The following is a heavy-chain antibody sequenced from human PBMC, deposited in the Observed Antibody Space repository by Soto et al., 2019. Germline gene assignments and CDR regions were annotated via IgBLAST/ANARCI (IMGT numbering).Heavy chain of an antibody. CDR3: AREGRSDSNYMSYYYGMDV. CDR2: ISYDGSNK. D-gene: IGHD4-4*01. CDR1: GFTFSSYA. Sequence: QVQLVESGGGVVQPGRSLRLSCAASGFTFSSYAMHWVRQAPGKGLEWVAVISYDGSNKYYADSVKGRFTISRDNSKKALYLQMNSLRAEGTAVYYCAREGRSDSNYMSYYYGMDVWGQGTTVTVSS. J-gene: IGHJ6*02. V-gene: IGHV3-30-3*01.